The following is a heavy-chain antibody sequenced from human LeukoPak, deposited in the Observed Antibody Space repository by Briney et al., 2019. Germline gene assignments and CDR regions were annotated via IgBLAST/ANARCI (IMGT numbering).Heavy chain of an antibody. CDR3: PRGGFNLVRGVIIPSNSYYYYMDI. J-gene: IGHJ6*03. CDR2: ITSGDYV. CDR1: GFTFSAYS. Sequence: GGSLRLSCAAAGFTFSAYSRNWLRQAPGKGLEGVSSITSGDYVYFAESLKGRFTISRDNAKSSLYLQMHRLRHEDTALYYCPRGGFNLVRGVIIPSNSYYYYMDIWRKGTTVTVCS. D-gene: IGHD3-10*01. V-gene: IGHV3-21*01.